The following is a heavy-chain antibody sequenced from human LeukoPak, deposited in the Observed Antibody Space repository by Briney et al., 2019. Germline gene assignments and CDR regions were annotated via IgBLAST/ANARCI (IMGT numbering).Heavy chain of an antibody. D-gene: IGHD1-26*01. Sequence: PSETLSLTCTVSGCSISSYYWSWIRQPPGKGLEWIGYIYTSGSTNYNPALKSRVTISVDTSKNQFSLKLSFVTAADTAVYYCARRVQSGSYYDYYYMDVWGKGTTVTVSS. CDR1: GCSISSYY. CDR3: ARRVQSGSYYDYYYMDV. J-gene: IGHJ6*03. V-gene: IGHV4-4*09. CDR2: IYTSGST.